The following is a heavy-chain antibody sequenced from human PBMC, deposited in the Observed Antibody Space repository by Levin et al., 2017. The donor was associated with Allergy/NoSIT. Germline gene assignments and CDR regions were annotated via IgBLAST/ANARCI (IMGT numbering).Heavy chain of an antibody. D-gene: IGHD1-26*01. CDR2: ISYDGSNT. J-gene: IGHJ6*02. V-gene: IGHV3-30*18. CDR1: GFTFSSYG. Sequence: GGSLRLSCAASGFTFSSYGMHWVRQAPGKGLEWVTLISYDGSNTYHADSVRGRFTISRDNSKNTLYLQMNSLRAEDTAVYYCAKEVIVGAYYGMDVWGQGTTVTVSS. CDR3: AKEVIVGAYYGMDV.